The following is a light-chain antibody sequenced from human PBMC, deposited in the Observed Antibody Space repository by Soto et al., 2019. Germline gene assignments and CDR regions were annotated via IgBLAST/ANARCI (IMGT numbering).Light chain of an antibody. J-gene: IGLJ1*01. CDR3: SSYAGSNNLV. Sequence: QSALTQPPSASGSPGQSVTISCTGTSSDVGGYNYVSWYQQHPGNAPKLMIYEVSKRPSGVPDRFSGSKSGNTASLTVSGLQAEDEADYYCSSYAGSNNLVFGTGTKLTVL. CDR2: EVS. CDR1: SSDVGGYNY. V-gene: IGLV2-8*01.